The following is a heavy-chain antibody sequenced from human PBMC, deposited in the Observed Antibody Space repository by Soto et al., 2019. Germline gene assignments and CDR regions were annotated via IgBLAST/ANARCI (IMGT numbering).Heavy chain of an antibody. CDR2: IDSSSTYI. Sequence: EVQLVESGGGLVKPGGSLRLSCAASGFTFSTYNMNWVRQAPGKGPEWVSSIDSSSTYIYYADSVKGRFTISRDNAKNWLFLQMHSLRAEDTAVYYCATQWVGGGNFPLDYWGQGTLVTVSS. D-gene: IGHD2-21*01. CDR3: ATQWVGGGNFPLDY. CDR1: GFTFSTYN. V-gene: IGHV3-21*01. J-gene: IGHJ4*02.